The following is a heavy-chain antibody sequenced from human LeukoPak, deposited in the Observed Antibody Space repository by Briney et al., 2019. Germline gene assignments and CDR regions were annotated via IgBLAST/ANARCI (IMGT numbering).Heavy chain of an antibody. V-gene: IGHV3-74*03. Sequence: GGSLRLSCAASGFTFSSYGLHWVSQAPGKGLVWVSYINSDGSATKYADSVKGRFTISRDNAKNSLYLQMNSLRAEDTAVYYCARAGGSTVSHSDYWGQGTLVTVSS. D-gene: IGHD4-17*01. CDR2: INSDGSAT. CDR3: ARAGGSTVSHSDY. CDR1: GFTFSSYG. J-gene: IGHJ4*02.